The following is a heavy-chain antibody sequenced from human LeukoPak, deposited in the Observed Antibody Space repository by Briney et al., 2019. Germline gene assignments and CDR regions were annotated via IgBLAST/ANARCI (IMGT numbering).Heavy chain of an antibody. Sequence: PSETLSLTCTDSGGDMSSCYGSWIRQPPGKGLEWIGYIYKSGGTNYNPSVRSRVSISLDTSKNQFSLKLSSVTAADTAVYFCARRYSSGWSPTFDYWGQGILVTVST. V-gene: IGHV4-59*01. CDR3: ARRYSSGWSPTFDY. CDR2: IYKSGGT. J-gene: IGHJ4*02. CDR1: GGDMSSCY. D-gene: IGHD6-19*01.